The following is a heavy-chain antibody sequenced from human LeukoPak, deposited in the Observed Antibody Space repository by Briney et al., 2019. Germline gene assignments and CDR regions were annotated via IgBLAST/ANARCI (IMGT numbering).Heavy chain of an antibody. V-gene: IGHV3-23*01. Sequence: GGSLRLSCAASGFTFSNCGMSWVRQAPGKGLEWVSAISGSGSPSYYADSVKGRFTISRDNSKNTLYLQINSLRAEDTAIYYCAKDQRTISTFDYWGQGTLVTVSS. CDR2: ISGSGSPS. CDR3: AKDQRTISTFDY. J-gene: IGHJ4*02. CDR1: GFTFSNCG. D-gene: IGHD3-3*01.